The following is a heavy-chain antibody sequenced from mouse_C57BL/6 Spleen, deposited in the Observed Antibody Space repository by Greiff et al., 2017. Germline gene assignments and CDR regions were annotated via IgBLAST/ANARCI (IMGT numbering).Heavy chain of an antibody. CDR1: GFTFSDAW. J-gene: IGHJ3*01. D-gene: IGHD1-1*01. Sequence: EVKLVESGGGLVQPGGSMKLSCAASGFTFSDAWMDWVRQSPEKGLEWVAEIRNKANNHATYYAESVKGRFTISRDDSKSSVYLKMNSLRAEDTGIYYCTGGGDYYYGAWLAYWGQGTLVTVSA. CDR3: TGGGDYYYGAWLAY. CDR2: IRNKANNHAT. V-gene: IGHV6-6*01.